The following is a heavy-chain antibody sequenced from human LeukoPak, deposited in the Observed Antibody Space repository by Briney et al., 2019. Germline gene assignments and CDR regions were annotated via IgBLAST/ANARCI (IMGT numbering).Heavy chain of an antibody. V-gene: IGHV3-30*02. Sequence: PGGSLRLSCAASGFTFSSYAMHWVRQAPGKGLEWVAFIHYDGSNNYYADSVKGRFTISRDNSKNTLYLQMNTLRADDTAVYYCARRSMAQLWPTVDYWGQGTLVTVSS. CDR2: IHYDGSNN. J-gene: IGHJ4*02. CDR3: ARRSMAQLWPTVDY. CDR1: GFTFSSYA. D-gene: IGHD5-18*01.